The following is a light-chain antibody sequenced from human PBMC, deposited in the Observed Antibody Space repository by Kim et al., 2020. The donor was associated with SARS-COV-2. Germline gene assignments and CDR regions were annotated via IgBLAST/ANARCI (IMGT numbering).Light chain of an antibody. Sequence: QSVLTQPPSVSGSPGQSVTISCTGTSSDIGKYNRVSWFQQPPGTAPKVLIYEVSNRPSGVPDRFSGSKSGNTASLTISGLQAEDAADYYCSSYASSSPWVFGGGTQLTVL. V-gene: IGLV2-18*02. J-gene: IGLJ3*02. CDR2: EVS. CDR1: SSDIGKYNR. CDR3: SSYASSSPWV.